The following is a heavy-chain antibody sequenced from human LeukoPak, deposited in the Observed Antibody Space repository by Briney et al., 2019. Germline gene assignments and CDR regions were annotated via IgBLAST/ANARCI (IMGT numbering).Heavy chain of an antibody. J-gene: IGHJ6*02. CDR2: INHSGST. Sequence: PSETLSLTCAVYGGSFSGYYWGWIRQPPGKGLEWIGEINHSGSTNYNPSLKSRVTISVDTSKNQFSLKLSSVTAADTAVYYCARGASAYYYGMDVWGQGTTVTVSS. V-gene: IGHV4-34*01. CDR1: GGSFSGYY. CDR3: ARGASAYYYGMDV.